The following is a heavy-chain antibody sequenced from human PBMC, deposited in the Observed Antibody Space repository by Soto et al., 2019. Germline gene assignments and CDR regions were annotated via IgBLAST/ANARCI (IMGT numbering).Heavy chain of an antibody. J-gene: IGHJ4*02. Sequence: PGGSLRLSCAASGFTFSSYAMSWVRQASGKGLEWVGRIRSKANNYATAYAASVNGRFTISRDDSKNTAYLQMNSLKTEDTAVYYCVGYCSTTSCYKSHFDYWGQGTLVTVSS. V-gene: IGHV3-73*01. CDR2: IRSKANNYAT. D-gene: IGHD2-2*02. CDR1: GFTFSSYA. CDR3: VGYCSTTSCYKSHFDY.